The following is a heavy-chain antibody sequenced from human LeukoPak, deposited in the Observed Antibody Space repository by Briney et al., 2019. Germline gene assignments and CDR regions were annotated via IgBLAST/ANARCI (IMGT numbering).Heavy chain of an antibody. CDR1: GFTFSSYS. D-gene: IGHD5-12*01. CDR2: ISSSSSYI. V-gene: IGHV3-21*03. J-gene: IGHJ1*01. Sequence: GGSLRLSCAASGFTFSSYSMNWVRQAPGKGLEWVSSISSSSSYIYYADSVKGRFTISRDNAKNSLYLQMNSLRAEDTAVYYCARDLRSLSGYDSTFWGQGTLVTVSS. CDR3: ARDLRSLSGYDSTF.